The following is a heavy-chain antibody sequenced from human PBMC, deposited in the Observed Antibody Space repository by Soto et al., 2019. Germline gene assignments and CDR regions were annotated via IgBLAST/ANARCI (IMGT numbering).Heavy chain of an antibody. V-gene: IGHV4-39*01. J-gene: IGHJ5*02. CDR1: GGSISSSSYY. CDR3: ARTQFSSTISMDWFDP. Sequence: SETLSLTCTVSGGSISSSSYYWGWIRQPPGKGLEWIGSIYYSGSTYYNPSLKSRVTISVDTSKNQFSLKLSSVTAADTAVYYCARTQFSSTISMDWFDPWGQGTLVTVYS. CDR2: IYYSGST. D-gene: IGHD2-2*01.